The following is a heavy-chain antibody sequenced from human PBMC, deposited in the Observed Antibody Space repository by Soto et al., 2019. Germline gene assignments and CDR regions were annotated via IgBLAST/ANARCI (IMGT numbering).Heavy chain of an antibody. Sequence: SETLSLTCAVYGGSFSGYYWSWIRQPPGKGLEWIGEINHSGSTNYNPSLKSRVTISVDTPKNQFSLKLSSVTAADTAVYYCARAVAGTFYYYGMDVWGQGTTVTVSS. CDR3: ARAVAGTFYYYGMDV. J-gene: IGHJ6*02. CDR2: INHSGST. V-gene: IGHV4-34*01. D-gene: IGHD6-19*01. CDR1: GGSFSGYY.